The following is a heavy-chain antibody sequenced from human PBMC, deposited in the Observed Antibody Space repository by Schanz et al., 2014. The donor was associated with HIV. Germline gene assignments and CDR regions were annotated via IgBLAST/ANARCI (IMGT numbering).Heavy chain of an antibody. V-gene: IGHV3-33*08. Sequence: QVQLVESGGGVVQPGRSLRLSCAGSGFIFRDYALHWVRQAPGKRLEWVAVIWDDGSDKYYGDSVKGRFTISRDNSKNTLYLQMNSLRADDTAVYYCAREIGGQQLAGNQYYYHYYGMDVWGQGTTVTVSS. CDR1: GFIFRDYA. J-gene: IGHJ6*02. CDR3: AREIGGQQLAGNQYYYHYYGMDV. CDR2: IWDDGSDK. D-gene: IGHD6-13*01.